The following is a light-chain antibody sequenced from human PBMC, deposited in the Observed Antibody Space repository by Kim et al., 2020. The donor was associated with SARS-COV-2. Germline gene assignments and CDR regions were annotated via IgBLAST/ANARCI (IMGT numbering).Light chain of an antibody. CDR3: QQYISFSTFP. J-gene: IGKJ2*01. Sequence: GARFTIHCRASQSISSWLAWYQQKPGYAPKLLICDAFSLESGVPSRFRGSVSGTEFTLTISILPRYDFATSYCQQYISFSTFPFG. V-gene: IGKV1-5*01. CDR1: QSISSW. CDR2: DAF.